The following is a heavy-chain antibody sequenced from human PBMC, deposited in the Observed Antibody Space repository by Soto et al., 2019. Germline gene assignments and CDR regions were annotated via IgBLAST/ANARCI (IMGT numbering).Heavy chain of an antibody. CDR2: IYTSGST. CDR1: GGSISSYY. Sequence: LSLTCTVSGGSISSYYWSWIRQPAGKGLEWIGRIYTSGSTNYNPSLKSRVTMSVDTSKNQFSLELSSVTAADTAVYYCARDRPDSGYDSYYYGMDVWGQGTTVTVS. CDR3: ARDRPDSGYDSYYYGMDV. J-gene: IGHJ6*02. V-gene: IGHV4-4*07. D-gene: IGHD5-12*01.